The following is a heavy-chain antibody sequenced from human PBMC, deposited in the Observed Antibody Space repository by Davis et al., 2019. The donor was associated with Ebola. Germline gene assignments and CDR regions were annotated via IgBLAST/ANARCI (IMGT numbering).Heavy chain of an antibody. CDR3: GIGVNYYGMDV. CDR1: GNTISTYT. V-gene: IGHV1-69*02. J-gene: IGHJ6*02. D-gene: IGHD2-21*01. Sequence: SVKVSCKASGNTISTYTIDWVRQAPGQGLEWMGRIIPILGIANYAQKFQGRVTITADKSTSTAYMELSSLRSEDTAVYYCGIGVNYYGMDVWGQGTTVTVSS. CDR2: IIPILGIA.